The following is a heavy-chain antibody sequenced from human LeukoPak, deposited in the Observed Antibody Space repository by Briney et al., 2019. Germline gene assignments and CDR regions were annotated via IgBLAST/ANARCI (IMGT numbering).Heavy chain of an antibody. V-gene: IGHV3-23*01. J-gene: IGHJ4*02. CDR3: AKGAAGGSLMYFDY. CDR2: VSASGGNT. Sequence: PGGSLRLSCAASGFTFNTYGMSWVRQAPGKGLECVSSVSASGGNTHYADSVKGRFTISRDNSKNTLYLQMNSLSAEDTAVYYCAKGAAGGSLMYFDYWGQGTLVTVSS. CDR1: GFTFNTYG. D-gene: IGHD6-13*01.